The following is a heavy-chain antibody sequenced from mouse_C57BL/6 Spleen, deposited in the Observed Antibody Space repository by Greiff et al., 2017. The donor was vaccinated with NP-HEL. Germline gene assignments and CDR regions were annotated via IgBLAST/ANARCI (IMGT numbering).Heavy chain of an antibody. CDR3: AREDGYYFDG. Sequence: QVQLQQSGAELVRPGTSVKVSCKASGYAFTNYLIEWVKQRPGQGLEWIGVIDPGSGGTNYNEKFKGKATLTADKSSSTAYMQLSSLTSEDSAVYFCAREDGYYFDGRGQGTTLTVS. CDR2: IDPGSGGT. CDR1: GYAFTNYL. V-gene: IGHV1-54*01. J-gene: IGHJ2*01. D-gene: IGHD2-3*01.